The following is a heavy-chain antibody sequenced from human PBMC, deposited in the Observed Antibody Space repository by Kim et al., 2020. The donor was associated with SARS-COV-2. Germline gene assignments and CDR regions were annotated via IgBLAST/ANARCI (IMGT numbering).Heavy chain of an antibody. CDR2: IKSKTDGGTT. CDR3: TALPS. J-gene: IGHJ5*02. CDR1: GLNFNNAW. V-gene: IGHV3-15*01. Sequence: GGSLRLSCAASGLNFNNAWMSWVRQAPGKGLEWIGRIKSKTDGGTTDYATPVKGRFTISRDDSKNTLYLQMNSLKTEDTALYFCTALPSSGQGTVVTVSS.